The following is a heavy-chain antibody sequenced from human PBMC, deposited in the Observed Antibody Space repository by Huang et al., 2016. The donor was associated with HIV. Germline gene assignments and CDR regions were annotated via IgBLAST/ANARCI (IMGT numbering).Heavy chain of an antibody. CDR3: ARSGPRWGLATIWTLVH. CDR1: GGGSSSYA. D-gene: IGHD5-12*01. Sequence: QVQLVQSGAEVKKPGSSVKLSCQSSGGGSSSYAISWVRQARGQGLEWMGGIIPIFGTTDYAPRFQGRVTITADESTNTAYIELSSLEYDDTALYYCARSGPRWGLATIWTLVHWGQGTLVTVSS. CDR2: IIPIFGTT. J-gene: IGHJ4*02. V-gene: IGHV1-69*13.